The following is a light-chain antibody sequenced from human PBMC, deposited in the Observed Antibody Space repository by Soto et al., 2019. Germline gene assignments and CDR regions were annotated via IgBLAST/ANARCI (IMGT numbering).Light chain of an antibody. CDR2: DGS. Sequence: DIQMTQSPSTLSASVGDRVTITCRASQSIGNWLAWYQQKPGKAPKLLIYDGSSLESGVPSRFSGSGSGTEFTLTISSLQPDDFATYFCQQYNGYFGGGTKVEIK. CDR1: QSIGNW. V-gene: IGKV1-5*01. CDR3: QQYNGY. J-gene: IGKJ4*01.